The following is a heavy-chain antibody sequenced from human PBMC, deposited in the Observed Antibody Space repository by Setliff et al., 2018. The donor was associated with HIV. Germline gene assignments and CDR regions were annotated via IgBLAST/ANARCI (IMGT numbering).Heavy chain of an antibody. J-gene: IGHJ3*02. D-gene: IGHD3-10*01. Sequence: PGGSLRLSCAASGFTVSTNYMSWVRQAPGKGLEWVSAMYSGGRSYYADSVKGRFTISRDNSKNTLYLQMNSLRAEDTAVYYCAKAGPELWFGELSEGAFDIWGQGTMVTVSS. CDR1: GFTVSTNY. V-gene: IGHV3-66*02. CDR2: MYSGGRS. CDR3: AKAGPELWFGELSEGAFDI.